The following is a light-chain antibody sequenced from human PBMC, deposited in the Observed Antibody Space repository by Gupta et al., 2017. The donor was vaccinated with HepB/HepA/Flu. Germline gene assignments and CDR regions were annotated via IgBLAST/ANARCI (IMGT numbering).Light chain of an antibody. J-gene: IGKJ4*01. V-gene: IGKV1-5*03. CDR1: QSISMW. CDR3: QQYNTYPLT. Sequence: DIQMTQSPSTLSVSVADRVTITCRASQSISMWLAWYQQKPGKAPKVLIYKASSLESGVPSRFSGSVSGTEFTLTISSLQPDDVATYYCQQYNTYPLTFGGGTRVEIK. CDR2: KAS.